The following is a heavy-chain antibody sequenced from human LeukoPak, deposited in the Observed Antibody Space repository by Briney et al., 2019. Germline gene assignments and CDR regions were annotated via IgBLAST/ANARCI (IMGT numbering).Heavy chain of an antibody. CDR3: ARVGWHRLDH. V-gene: IGHV4-39*07. CDR1: GGSISTSNYY. CDR2: INHSGST. D-gene: IGHD5-24*01. J-gene: IGHJ4*02. Sequence: SETLSLTCTVSGGSISTSNYYWGWIRQPPGKGLEWIGEINHSGSTNYNPSLKSRVTISVDTSKNQFSLKLSSVTAADTAVYYCARVGWHRLDHWGQGTLVTVSS.